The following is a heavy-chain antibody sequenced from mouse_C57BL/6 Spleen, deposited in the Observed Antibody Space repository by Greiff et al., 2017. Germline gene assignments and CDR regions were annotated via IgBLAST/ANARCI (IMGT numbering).Heavy chain of an antibody. CDR1: GFSLTRSG. Sequence: QVQLKESGPGLVPPSQSLSITCTVSGFSLTRSGVHCVRQSPGTGLEWLGVIWRGGSTDYNAAFMSRLSITKDNSKSHVFFKMNSLQADDTAIYYCAIYYDNAMYYWCQGTSGTVSS. D-gene: IGHD2-4*01. J-gene: IGHJ4*01. CDR3: AIYYDNAMYY. CDR2: IWRGGST. V-gene: IGHV2-5*01.